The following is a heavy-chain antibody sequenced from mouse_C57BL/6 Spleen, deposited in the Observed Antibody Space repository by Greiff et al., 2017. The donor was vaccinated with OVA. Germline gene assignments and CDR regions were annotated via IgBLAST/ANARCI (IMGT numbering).Heavy chain of an antibody. V-gene: IGHV8-8*01. CDR1: GFSLSTFGMG. Sequence: VMLVESGPGILQPSQTLSLTCSFSGFSLSTFGMGVGWIRQPSGKGLEWLAHIWWDDDKYYNPALKSRLTISKDTSKNQVFLKIANVDTADTATYYCARDYDYESWYFDVWGTGTTVTVSS. D-gene: IGHD2-4*01. J-gene: IGHJ1*03. CDR2: IWWDDDK. CDR3: ARDYDYESWYFDV.